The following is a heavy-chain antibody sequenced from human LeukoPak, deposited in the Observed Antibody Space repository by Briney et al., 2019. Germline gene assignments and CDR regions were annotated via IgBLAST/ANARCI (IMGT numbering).Heavy chain of an antibody. J-gene: IGHJ5*02. CDR2: ISISSSII. CDR3: ARDSSGYFHWFDP. CDR1: GFTFSSYE. V-gene: IGHV3-48*03. D-gene: IGHD3-22*01. Sequence: PGGSLRLSCAASGFTFSSYEMNWVRQAPGKGLEWVSYISISSSIIYYADSVKGRFTISRDNAKNSLYLQMNSLRAEDTAVYYCARDSSGYFHWFDPWGQGTLVTVSS.